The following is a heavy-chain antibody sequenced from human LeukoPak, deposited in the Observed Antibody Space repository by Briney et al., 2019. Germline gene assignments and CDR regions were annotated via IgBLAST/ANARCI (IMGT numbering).Heavy chain of an antibody. Sequence: ASVKVSCKASGYTFTGYYMHWVRQAPGQGLEWMGWINPNSGGTNYAQKFQGRVTMTRDTSISTAYMELSRLRSDDTAVYYCARGPSLLTWYYYMDVWGKGTTVTISS. CDR1: GYTFTGYY. CDR2: INPNSGGT. V-gene: IGHV1-2*02. J-gene: IGHJ6*03. D-gene: IGHD1-14*01. CDR3: ARGPSLLTWYYYMDV.